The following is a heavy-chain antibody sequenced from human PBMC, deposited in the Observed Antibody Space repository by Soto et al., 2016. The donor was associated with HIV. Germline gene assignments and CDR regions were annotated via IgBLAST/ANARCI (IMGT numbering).Heavy chain of an antibody. CDR1: GFTFSDVW. Sequence: EGQLVESGGGLIKPGGSLRLSCAASGFTFSDVWMNWVRQAPGKGLEWVGRIKSRIDGETTDYGAPVKGRFIISRDDSKNMLYLQMSNLRTEDTAIYYCTTDPPYAKWFGQFIYPSMLGSWGQGTLVTVSS. J-gene: IGHJ4*02. CDR2: IKSRIDGETT. D-gene: IGHD3-10*01. CDR3: TTDPPYAKWFGQFIYPSMLGS. V-gene: IGHV3-15*05.